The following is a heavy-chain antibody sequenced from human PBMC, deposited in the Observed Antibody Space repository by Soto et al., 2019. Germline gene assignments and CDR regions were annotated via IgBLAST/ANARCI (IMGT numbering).Heavy chain of an antibody. D-gene: IGHD4-4*01. V-gene: IGHV4-39*01. J-gene: IGHJ4*02. CDR1: GGSISSSSYY. CDR2: IYYSGST. CDR3: ARHPQADDYSKYFDY. Sequence: QLQLQESGPGLEKPSETLSLTCTVSGGSISSSSYYWGWIRQPQGKGLEWIGSIYYSGSTYYTPPLTSRVSLSVDTSKIQFSLKLISVTAADTAVYYCARHPQADDYSKYFDYWGQGTLVTVSS.